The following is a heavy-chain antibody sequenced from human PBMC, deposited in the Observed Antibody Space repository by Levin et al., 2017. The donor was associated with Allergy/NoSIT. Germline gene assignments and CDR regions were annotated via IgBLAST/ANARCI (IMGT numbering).Heavy chain of an antibody. CDR1: GFRINSYA. CDR3: AKGFDFWTSFYTGFDS. V-gene: IGHV3-23*01. J-gene: IGHJ4*02. CDR2: MSGSGVTI. D-gene: IGHD3/OR15-3a*01. Sequence: GGSLRLSCVASGFRINSYAMSWVRQAPGKGLEWVSGMSGSGVTINYADSVKGRFTISRDNSENTLYLQMNSLRAEDTSVYYCAKGFDFWTSFYTGFDSWGQGALVTVSS.